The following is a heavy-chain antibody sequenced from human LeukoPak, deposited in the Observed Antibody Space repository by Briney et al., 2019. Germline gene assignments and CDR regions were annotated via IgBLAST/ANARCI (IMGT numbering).Heavy chain of an antibody. Sequence: PGGSLRLSCAASGFTFSSYAMSWVRQAPGKGLEWVSSISGSGGSTYYADSVKGRFTISRDNSKNTVYLQMNSLRAGDTAVYYCAKLLGGGYYGALQHWGQGTLVTVSS. D-gene: IGHD3-22*01. CDR2: ISGSGGST. CDR1: GFTFSSYA. V-gene: IGHV3-23*01. CDR3: AKLLGGGYYGALQH. J-gene: IGHJ1*01.